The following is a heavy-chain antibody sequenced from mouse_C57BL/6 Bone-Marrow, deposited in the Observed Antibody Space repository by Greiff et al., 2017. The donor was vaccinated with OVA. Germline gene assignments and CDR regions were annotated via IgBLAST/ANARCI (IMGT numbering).Heavy chain of an antibody. D-gene: IGHD2-3*01. J-gene: IGHJ3*01. CDR1: GYTFTSYG. CDR3: ARSGYDGYWAWFAY. V-gene: IGHV1-81*01. CDR2: IYPRSGNT. Sequence: QVQLQQSGAELARPGASVKLSCKASGYTFTSYGISWVKQRTGQGLEWIGEIYPRSGNTYYNEKFKGKATLTADKSSSTAYMELRSLTSVDSAVYFCARSGYDGYWAWFAYWGQGTLVTVSA.